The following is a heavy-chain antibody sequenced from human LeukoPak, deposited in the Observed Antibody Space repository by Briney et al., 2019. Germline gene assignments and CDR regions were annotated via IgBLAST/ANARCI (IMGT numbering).Heavy chain of an antibody. CDR2: ISSSSSTI. CDR3: AKNRQAWGDKNSGYCDY. CDR1: GFTFSSYS. D-gene: IGHD3-22*01. V-gene: IGHV3-48*01. Sequence: GGSLRLSCAASGFTFSSYSMNWVRQAPGKGLEWVSYISSSSSTIYYADSVKGRFTISRDNSKNTLYLQMNSLRAEDTAVYYCAKNRQAWGDKNSGYCDYWGQGTLVTVSS. J-gene: IGHJ4*02.